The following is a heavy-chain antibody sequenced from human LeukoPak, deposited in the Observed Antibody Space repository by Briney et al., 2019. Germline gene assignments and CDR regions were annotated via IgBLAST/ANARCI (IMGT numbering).Heavy chain of an antibody. D-gene: IGHD3-3*01. CDR3: ARDSGERAPYYDFWSGRLDAFDI. Sequence: GGSLRLSCAASGFTFSSYSMNWVRQAPGKGLEWVSYISSSSSTIYYADSVKGRFTISRDNAKNSLYLQMNSLRAEDTAVYYCARDSGERAPYYDFWSGRLDAFDIWGQGTMVTVSS. CDR2: ISSSSSTI. CDR1: GFTFSSYS. V-gene: IGHV3-48*04. J-gene: IGHJ3*02.